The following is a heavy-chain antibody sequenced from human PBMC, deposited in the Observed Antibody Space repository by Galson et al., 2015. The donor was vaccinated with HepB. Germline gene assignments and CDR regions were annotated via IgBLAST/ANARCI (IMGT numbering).Heavy chain of an antibody. CDR2: IYPGDSDT. CDR1: GYSFTSYW. CDR3: ARSGNTGGGWAWWFDP. J-gene: IGHJ5*02. Sequence: QSGAEVKKPGESLKISCKGSGYSFTSYWIGWVRQMPGKGLEWMGIIYPGDSDTRYSPSFEGQVIISADKSITTAYLQWSSLKASDSAMYYCARSGNTGGGWAWWFDPWGQGTLVTVSS. V-gene: IGHV5-51*01. D-gene: IGHD2-8*02.